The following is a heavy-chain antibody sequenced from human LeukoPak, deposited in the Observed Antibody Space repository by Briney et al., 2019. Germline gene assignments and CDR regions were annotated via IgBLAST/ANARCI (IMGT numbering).Heavy chain of an antibody. V-gene: IGHV3-9*03. CDR1: GFTFDDYA. Sequence: GGSLRLSCAASGFTFDDYAMHWVRQAPGKGLERVSGISWNSGSIGYADSVKGRFTISRDNAKNSLYLQMNSLRAEDMALYYCAKAGTYYDFWRYMDVWGKGTTVTVSS. CDR3: AKAGTYYDFWRYMDV. J-gene: IGHJ6*03. CDR2: ISWNSGSI. D-gene: IGHD3-3*01.